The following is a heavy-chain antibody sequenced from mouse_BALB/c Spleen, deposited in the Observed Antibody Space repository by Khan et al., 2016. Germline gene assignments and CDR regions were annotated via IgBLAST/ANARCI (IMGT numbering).Heavy chain of an antibody. Sequence: EVQLQESGPGLVKPSQSLSLTCTVTGYSITSDYAWNWIRQFPGNKLEWMGYISYSGSTSYNPSLKSRISITRDTSENQFFLQLNSVTTEDTATYYCARTLLRLYYFDYWGQGTTLTVSS. CDR3: ARTLLRLYYFDY. D-gene: IGHD1-2*01. J-gene: IGHJ2*01. CDR2: ISYSGST. CDR1: GYSITSDYA. V-gene: IGHV3-2*02.